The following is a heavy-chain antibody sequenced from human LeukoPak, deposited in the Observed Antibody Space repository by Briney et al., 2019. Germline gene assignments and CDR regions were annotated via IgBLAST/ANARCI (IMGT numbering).Heavy chain of an antibody. V-gene: IGHV4-39*01. D-gene: IGHD5-12*01. CDR3: ARRGGYDFSYDY. CDR2: IYYSGST. CDR1: GGSISINIYY. Sequence: SETLSLTCTVSGGSISINIYYWGWIRQPPGKGLEWIGDIYYSGSTYYNPSLKSRVTISVDTSKNQFSLKLSSVTTADTAVYYCARRGGYDFSYDYWGQGILVTVSS. J-gene: IGHJ4*02.